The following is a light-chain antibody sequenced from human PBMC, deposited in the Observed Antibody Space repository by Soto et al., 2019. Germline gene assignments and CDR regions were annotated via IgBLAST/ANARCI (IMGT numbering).Light chain of an antibody. V-gene: IGLV2-23*01. CDR3: CSFAAGNTYV. CDR1: SSDVGTYNL. CDR2: EGG. J-gene: IGLJ1*01. Sequence: STMTQPASVSGSPGQSIALFCTGTSSDVGTYNLVSWYQQHPGKAPKLLISEGGKRPSGVSDRFSGSKSGNTASLTISRLQAEDEADYYCCSFAAGNTYVFGTGTKVTVL.